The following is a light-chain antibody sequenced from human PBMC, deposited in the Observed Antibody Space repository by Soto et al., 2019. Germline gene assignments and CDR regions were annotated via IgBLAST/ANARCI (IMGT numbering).Light chain of an antibody. CDR1: SSDFGGYNY. J-gene: IGLJ2*01. V-gene: IGLV2-14*01. CDR3: SSYTRSSTLDVV. Sequence: QSALTQPASVSGSPGQSITISCTGTSSDFGGYNYVSWYQQHPGKAPKLMIYAVSNRPSGVSNRFSGSKSGNTASLTISGLQAEDESDYYCSSYTRSSTLDVVFGGGTKLTVL. CDR2: AVS.